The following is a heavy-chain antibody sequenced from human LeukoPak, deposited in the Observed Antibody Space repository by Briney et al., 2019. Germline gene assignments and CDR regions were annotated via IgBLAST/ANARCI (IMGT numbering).Heavy chain of an antibody. V-gene: IGHV1-46*01. CDR3: ARDPNLYYYDSSGYLGSPRLGYYYGMDV. D-gene: IGHD3-22*01. J-gene: IGHJ6*02. CDR2: INPSGGST. Sequence: ASVKVSCKASGYTFTSYYMHWVRQAPGQGLEWMGIINPSGGSTSYAEKFQGRVTMTRDTSTSAVYMELSSLRSEDTAVYYCARDPNLYYYDSSGYLGSPRLGYYYGMDVWGQGTTVTVSS. CDR1: GYTFTSYY.